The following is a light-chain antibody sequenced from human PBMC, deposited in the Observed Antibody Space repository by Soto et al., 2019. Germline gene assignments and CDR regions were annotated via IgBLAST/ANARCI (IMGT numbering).Light chain of an antibody. J-gene: IGKJ4*01. V-gene: IGKV4-1*01. CDR3: QQYYDVPALT. Sequence: DIVMTQSPDSLALSLGERATINCKSSQSVLHSSNNRNYLAWYQQKPGQPPKLLIYWASTRESGVPDRFSGSGSGTDFTLTITSLQAEDVAVYYCQQYYDVPALTLGGGTKVDIK. CDR2: WAS. CDR1: QSVLHSSNNRNY.